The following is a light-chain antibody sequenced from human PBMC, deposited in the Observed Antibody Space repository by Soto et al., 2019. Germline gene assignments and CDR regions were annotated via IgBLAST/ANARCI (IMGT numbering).Light chain of an antibody. CDR1: NIGSKN. J-gene: IGLJ3*02. V-gene: IGLV3-9*01. CDR2: RDS. CDR3: QVWDSSTARV. Sequence: SYELTQPLSVSVALGQTARITCGGNNIGSKNVHWYQQKPGQATVLVIYRDSNRPSGIPERFSGSNSGNTATLTISRAPAGDEADYYCQVWDSSTARVFGGGTKLTVL.